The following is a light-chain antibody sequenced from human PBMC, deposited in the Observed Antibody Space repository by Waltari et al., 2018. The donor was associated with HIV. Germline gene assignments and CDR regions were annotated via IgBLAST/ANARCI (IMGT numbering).Light chain of an antibody. CDR3: CSYAGGPFV. Sequence: QSALTQPASVSGSPGQSVNMSCTGTRSDVGKYDFVSWYQHHPGQAPHLISYDVTTRPSGVSLRFSGSKSGNTASLTISGLQAEDEANYYCCSYAGGPFVFGSGT. CDR2: DVT. J-gene: IGLJ1*01. V-gene: IGLV2-23*02. CDR1: RSDVGKYDF.